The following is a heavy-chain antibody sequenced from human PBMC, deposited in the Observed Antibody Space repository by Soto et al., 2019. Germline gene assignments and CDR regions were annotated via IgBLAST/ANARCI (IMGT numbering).Heavy chain of an antibody. J-gene: IGHJ6*02. Sequence: AVKVSCKASGGTFSSYAISWVRQAPGQGXEWMGGIIPIFGTANYAQKFQGRVTITADESTSTAYMELSSLRSEDTAVYYCARALRNTATLLAVPFYYYYGMDVWGQGTTVTVSS. V-gene: IGHV1-69*13. CDR3: ARALRNTATLLAVPFYYYYGMDV. CDR2: IIPIFGTA. CDR1: GGTFSSYA. D-gene: IGHD5-18*01.